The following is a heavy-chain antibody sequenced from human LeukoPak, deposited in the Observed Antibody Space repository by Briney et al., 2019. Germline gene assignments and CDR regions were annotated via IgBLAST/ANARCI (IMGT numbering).Heavy chain of an antibody. CDR1: GGSISSGSAY. CDR3: ARGRITMIRGIIISGYFDY. Sequence: SETLSLTCTVSGGSISSGSAYWNWIRQPAGKGLEWIGHIYATKNTNYSSSLKSRVNMSADTSKNQFSLKLTSVTAADTAVYYCARGRITMIRGIIISGYFDYWGQGALVTVSS. D-gene: IGHD3-10*01. J-gene: IGHJ4*02. V-gene: IGHV4-61*09. CDR2: IYATKNT.